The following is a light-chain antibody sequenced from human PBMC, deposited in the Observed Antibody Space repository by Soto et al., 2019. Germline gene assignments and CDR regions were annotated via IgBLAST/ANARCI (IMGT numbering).Light chain of an antibody. V-gene: IGKV3-20*01. CDR1: QSVSSSY. Sequence: EIVLTQSPGTLSLSPGERATLSCRASQSVSSSYLAWNQQKPGQAPRLLIYGASSRATGNPDRFSGSGSGTDFTLNISRLEPEDFAVYYCQQYGSSLFSFGPGTKVDIK. CDR2: GAS. J-gene: IGKJ3*01. CDR3: QQYGSSLFS.